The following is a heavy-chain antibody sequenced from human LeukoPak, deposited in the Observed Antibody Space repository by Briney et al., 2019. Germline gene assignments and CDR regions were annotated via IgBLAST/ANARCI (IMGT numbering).Heavy chain of an antibody. V-gene: IGHV3-30*18. J-gene: IGHJ5*02. CDR3: AKISTVDTAMA. CDR2: ISYDGSNK. D-gene: IGHD5-18*01. CDR1: GFTFSSYA. Sequence: GGSLRLSCAASGFTFSSYAMNWVRQAPGKGLGWVAVISYDGSNKYHADSVKGRFTISRDNSKNTLYLQMNSLRAEDTAVYYCAKISTVDTAMAWGQGTLVTVSS.